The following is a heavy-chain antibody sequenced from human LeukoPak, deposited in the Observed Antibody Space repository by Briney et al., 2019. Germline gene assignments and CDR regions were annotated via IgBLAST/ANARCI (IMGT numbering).Heavy chain of an antibody. CDR1: GGSFSGYY. J-gene: IGHJ4*02. D-gene: IGHD2-15*01. CDR3: ARGRVAATPH. CDR2: INHSGST. V-gene: IGHV4-34*01. Sequence: SETLSLTCAVYGGSFSGYYWSWIRQPPGKGLEWIGEINHSGSTNYNPPLKSRVTISVDTSKNQFSLKLSSVTAADTAVYYCARGRVAATPHWGQGTLVTVSS.